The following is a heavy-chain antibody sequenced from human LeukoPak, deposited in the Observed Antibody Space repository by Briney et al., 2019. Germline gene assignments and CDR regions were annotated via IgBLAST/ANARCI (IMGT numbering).Heavy chain of an antibody. CDR1: GFTFSSYG. J-gene: IGHJ4*02. CDR2: IRYDGSNK. V-gene: IGHV3-30*02. D-gene: IGHD6-19*01. Sequence: PGGSLRLSCAASGFTFSSYGMHWVRQAPGKGLEWVAFIRYDGSNKYYADSVKGRFTISRDNPKNTLYLQMNSLRAVDTAVYYCAKDAGGQWLVVDYWGQGTLVTVSS. CDR3: AKDAGGQWLVVDY.